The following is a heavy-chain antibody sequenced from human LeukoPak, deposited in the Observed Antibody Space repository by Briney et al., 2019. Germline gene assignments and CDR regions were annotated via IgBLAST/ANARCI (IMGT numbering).Heavy chain of an antibody. D-gene: IGHD3-22*01. Sequence: PGGSLRLSCAASGFTFSSYSMNWVRQAPGKGLEWVSYISSSSSTIYYADSVKGRFTISRDNAKNSLYLQMNSLRAEDTAVYYCARDLASSETYWGQGTLVTVSS. CDR2: ISSSSSTI. J-gene: IGHJ4*02. V-gene: IGHV3-48*01. CDR3: ARDLASSETY. CDR1: GFTFSSYS.